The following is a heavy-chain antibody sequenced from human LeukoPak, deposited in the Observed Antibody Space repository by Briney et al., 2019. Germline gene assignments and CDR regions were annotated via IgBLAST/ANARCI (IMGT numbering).Heavy chain of an antibody. D-gene: IGHD6-19*01. CDR1: GGSISSSSYY. CDR2: IYYSGST. Sequence: PSQTLSLTCTVSGGSISSSSYYWGWIRQPPGRGLEWIGSIYYSGSTYYNPSLKSRVTISVDTSKNQFSLKLSSVTAADTAVYYCAREQWLDGSGDYWGQGTLVTVSS. J-gene: IGHJ4*02. CDR3: AREQWLDGSGDY. V-gene: IGHV4-39*07.